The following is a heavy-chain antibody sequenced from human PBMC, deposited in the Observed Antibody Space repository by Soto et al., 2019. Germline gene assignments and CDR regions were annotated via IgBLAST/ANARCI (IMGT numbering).Heavy chain of an antibody. V-gene: IGHV3-11*06. CDR2: IASSSTYT. CDR3: ARDGSRYCSSSSCRSGYYYYGLDV. D-gene: IGHD2-2*01. Sequence: VGSLRLSGAASGFTFSDYYMSWIRQAPGKGLEWVSYIASSSTYTSYADSVKGRFTISRDNAKNSLYLQMNSLRADDTAVYYCARDGSRYCSSSSCRSGYYYYGLDVWGQGTTVTVSS. J-gene: IGHJ6*02. CDR1: GFTFSDYY.